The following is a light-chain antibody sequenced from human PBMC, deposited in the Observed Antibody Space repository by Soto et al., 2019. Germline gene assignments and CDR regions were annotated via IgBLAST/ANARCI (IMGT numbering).Light chain of an antibody. CDR1: QSLVHVDGKTY. Sequence: DIVMTQTPLSSPVTLGQPASISCRSSQSLVHVDGKTYLSWLQQRPGQPPRLLIYEISNRFSGVPDRFSGSGAGTDFTLRISWVEAEDVGVYYCMQATQFPLSFGGGTRVEIK. V-gene: IGKV2-24*01. J-gene: IGKJ4*01. CDR3: MQATQFPLS. CDR2: EIS.